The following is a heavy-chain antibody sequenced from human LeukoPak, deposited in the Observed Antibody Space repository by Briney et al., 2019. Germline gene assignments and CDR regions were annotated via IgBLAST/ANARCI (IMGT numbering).Heavy chain of an antibody. V-gene: IGHV3-33*01. D-gene: IGHD5-18*01. Sequence: GGSLILSCAASGFTFSSYGMHWVRQAPGKGLEWVAVIWYDGSNKYYADSVKGRFTISRDNSKNTLYLQMNSLRAEDTAVYYCARFPQGGSSYGPLDVWGQGTTVTVSS. CDR2: IWYDGSNK. J-gene: IGHJ6*02. CDR3: ARFPQGGSSYGPLDV. CDR1: GFTFSSYG.